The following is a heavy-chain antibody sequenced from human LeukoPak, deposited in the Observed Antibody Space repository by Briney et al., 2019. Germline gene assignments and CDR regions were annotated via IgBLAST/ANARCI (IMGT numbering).Heavy chain of an antibody. CDR2: IYTSGST. V-gene: IGHV4-61*02. Sequence: PSETLSLTCTVSGGSISSGSYYWSWIRQPAGKGLEWIGRIYTSGSTNYNPSLKSRVTISVDTSKNQFSLKLSSVTAADTAVYYCARVSKGITGTTIAFDIWGQGTMVTVSS. D-gene: IGHD1-7*01. CDR1: GGSISSGSYY. J-gene: IGHJ3*02. CDR3: ARVSKGITGTTIAFDI.